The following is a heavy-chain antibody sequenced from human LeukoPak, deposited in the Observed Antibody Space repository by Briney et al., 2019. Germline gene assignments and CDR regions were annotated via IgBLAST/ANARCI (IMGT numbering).Heavy chain of an antibody. Sequence: GGSLRLSCAASGFTFSSYAMSWVRQAAGKGLEWVSAISASGGSTYYADSVKGRFTISRDNSKNTLYLQMNSLRAEGTAVYYCAKRGPTAYYFDSWGQGTLVTVSS. CDR1: GFTFSSYA. D-gene: IGHD3-10*01. J-gene: IGHJ4*02. V-gene: IGHV3-23*01. CDR3: AKRGPTAYYFDS. CDR2: ISASGGST.